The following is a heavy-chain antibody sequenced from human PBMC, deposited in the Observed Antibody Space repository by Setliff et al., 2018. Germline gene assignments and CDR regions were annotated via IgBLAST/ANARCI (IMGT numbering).Heavy chain of an antibody. CDR3: ARDLYSSSSGGFYYYYYYMDV. V-gene: IGHV4-38-2*02. CDR1: GDSISNDTYY. J-gene: IGHJ6*03. CDR2: ISHSGST. Sequence: PSETLSLTCTVSGDSISNDTYYWSWIRQPPGKGLEWIGSISHSGSTNYNPSLKSRVTISVDRSKNQFSLKLSSVIAADTAVYYCARDLYSSSSGGFYYYYYYMDVWGKGTTVTVSS. D-gene: IGHD6-6*01.